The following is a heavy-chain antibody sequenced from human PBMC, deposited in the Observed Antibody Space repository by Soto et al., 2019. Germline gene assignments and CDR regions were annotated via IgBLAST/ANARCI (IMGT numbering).Heavy chain of an antibody. CDR1: GYTFNSYY. CDR3: ARRGYDWYFCL. V-gene: IGHV1-46*02. J-gene: IGHJ2*01. Sequence: QVQLVQSGAEVKKPGASVKVSCKASGYTFNSYYIHWVRQAPGQGLEWMGIFNPSGGSTNYPQKLQGRFSLTRDPSTSTVYMELSNLRSEDTAIYYCARRGYDWYFCLCGRGTLVTLSS. D-gene: IGHD5-18*01. CDR2: FNPSGGST.